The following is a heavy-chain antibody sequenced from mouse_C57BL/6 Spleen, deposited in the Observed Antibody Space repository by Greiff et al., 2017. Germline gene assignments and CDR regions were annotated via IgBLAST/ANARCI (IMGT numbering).Heavy chain of an antibody. Sequence: QVQLQQPGAELVMPGASVKLSCKASGYTFTSYWMHWVKQRPGQGLEWIGEIDPSDSYTNYNQKFKGKSTLTVDKSSSTAYMQLSSLTSEDSSVDYCARRGGFDYWGQGTTLTVSS. V-gene: IGHV1-69*01. CDR2: IDPSDSYT. CDR3: ARRGGFDY. CDR1: GYTFTSYW. J-gene: IGHJ2*01.